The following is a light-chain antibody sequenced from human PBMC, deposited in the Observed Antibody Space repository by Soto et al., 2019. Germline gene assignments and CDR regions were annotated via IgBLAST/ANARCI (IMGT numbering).Light chain of an antibody. V-gene: IGKV1-39*01. J-gene: IGKJ4*01. CDR3: QQSYSTPPLT. CDR1: QNINNY. Sequence: DIQMTQSPSSLSASVGDRVTITCRASQNINNYLNWYQQKPGTAPKLLIYVASSLQSGVPSRFSGSGSGTDFTLTISRLQPEDFATYYGQQSYSTPPLTFGEGTKVEIK. CDR2: VAS.